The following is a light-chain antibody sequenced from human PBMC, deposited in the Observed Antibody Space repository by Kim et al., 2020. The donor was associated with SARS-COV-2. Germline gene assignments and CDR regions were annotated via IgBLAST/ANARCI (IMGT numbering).Light chain of an antibody. J-gene: IGKJ1*01. CDR1: QSVSSN. V-gene: IGKV3-15*01. CDR2: GAS. CDR3: QQYNNWPPWT. Sequence: SPGERGTLSCRASQSVSSNLAWYQQKPGQAPRLLIYGASTRATGIPARFSGSGSGTEFTLTISSLQSEDFALYYCQQYNNWPPWTFGQGTKVEIK.